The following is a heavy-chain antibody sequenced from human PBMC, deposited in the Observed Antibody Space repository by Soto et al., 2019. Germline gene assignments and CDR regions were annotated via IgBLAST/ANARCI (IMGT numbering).Heavy chain of an antibody. J-gene: IGHJ4*02. CDR3: AKEGPYDYVWGTIRKFDY. CDR1: GGTFNFYA. V-gene: IGHV1-69*01. Sequence: QVLLVQSGAEVKKPGSSVKVSCKASGGTFNFYAISWVRQAPGQGLEWVGGIIPMFGTANYTQKFQGRVTITADESTSKVYMEVNRLRSDDTAVYYCAKEGPYDYVWGTIRKFDYWGQGTLVTVSS. D-gene: IGHD3-16*01. CDR2: IIPMFGTA.